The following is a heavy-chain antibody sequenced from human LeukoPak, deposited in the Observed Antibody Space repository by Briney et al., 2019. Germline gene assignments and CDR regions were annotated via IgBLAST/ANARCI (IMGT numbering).Heavy chain of an antibody. Sequence: SETLSLTCTVSCGSISNSYCSWIRQPPGKGLERIGYIYSSGSTNYNPSLKSRVTISVDTSKNQFSLKLRTVTAADTAVYYCAKGISGITYFDYWGQGALVTVSS. D-gene: IGHD1-20*01. CDR1: CGSISNSY. J-gene: IGHJ4*02. V-gene: IGHV4-59*08. CDR2: IYSSGST. CDR3: AKGISGITYFDY.